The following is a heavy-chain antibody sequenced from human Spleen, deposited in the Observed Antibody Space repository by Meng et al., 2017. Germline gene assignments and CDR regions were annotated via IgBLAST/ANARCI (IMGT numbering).Heavy chain of an antibody. CDR1: GVSFSDSD. J-gene: IGHJ3*01. D-gene: IGHD6-19*01. V-gene: IGHV3-73*01. Sequence: GESLKISCAVSGVSFSDSDIHWVRQASGKGLEWVGRIGTKPKSYAAAYAASVRGRFTISRDDSKNTAYLQMNSLITEDTALYYCTMYTSGHVWGQGTMVTVSS. CDR2: IGTKPKSYAA. CDR3: TMYTSGHV.